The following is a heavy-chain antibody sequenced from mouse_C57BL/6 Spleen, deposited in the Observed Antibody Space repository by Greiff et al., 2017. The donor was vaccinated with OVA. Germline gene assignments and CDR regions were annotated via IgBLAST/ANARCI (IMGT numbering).Heavy chain of an antibody. Sequence: EVKLVESGGGLVKPGGSLKLSCAASGFTFSSYAMSWVRQTPEKRLEWVATISDGGSYTYYPDNVKGRFTISRDNAKNNLYLQMSHLKSEDTAMYYCARDRNDYDGGAMDYWGQGTSVTVSS. D-gene: IGHD2-4*01. V-gene: IGHV5-4*01. CDR1: GFTFSSYA. J-gene: IGHJ4*01. CDR2: ISDGGSYT. CDR3: ARDRNDYDGGAMDY.